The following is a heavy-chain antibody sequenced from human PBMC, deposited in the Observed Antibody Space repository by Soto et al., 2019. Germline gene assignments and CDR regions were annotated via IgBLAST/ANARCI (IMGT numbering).Heavy chain of an antibody. CDR2: ISSSSSTI. V-gene: IGHV3-48*02. J-gene: IGHJ6*02. D-gene: IGHD1-26*01. Sequence: GGSLRLSCAASGFTFSSYSMNWVRQAPGKGLEWVSYISSSSSTIHYAESVRGRFTISRDNGKNSLYLQMNSLRDEDTAVYYCARDERVGSYSPVYGMDVWGQGTTVTVSS. CDR1: GFTFSSYS. CDR3: ARDERVGSYSPVYGMDV.